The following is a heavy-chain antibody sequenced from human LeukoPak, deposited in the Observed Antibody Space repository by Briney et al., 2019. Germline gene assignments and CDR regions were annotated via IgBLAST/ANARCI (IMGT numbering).Heavy chain of an antibody. D-gene: IGHD6-19*01. CDR2: IRYDESNK. CDR1: GFIFSNYG. CDR3: ATMQWLEGVDWFDP. V-gene: IGHV3-30*02. J-gene: IGHJ5*02. Sequence: GGSLRLSCAASGFIFSNYGMHWVRQAPGKGLEWVAFIRYDESNKFYADSVKGRFTISRDYSKNILFLQMNGLRAEDTAVYYCATMQWLEGVDWFDPWGQGTLVTVSS.